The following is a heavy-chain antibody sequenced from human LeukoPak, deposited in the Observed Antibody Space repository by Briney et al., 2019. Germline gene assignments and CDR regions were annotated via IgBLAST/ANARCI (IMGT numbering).Heavy chain of an antibody. Sequence: SETLSLTCTVSGGSISSYYWSWIRQPPGKGLQWIGYIYYSGSTNYNPSPKSRVTISVDTSKNQFSLKLSSVTAADTAVFYCARVRGYSYGSDAFDIWGQGTMVTVSS. V-gene: IGHV4-59*01. CDR3: ARVRGYSYGSDAFDI. D-gene: IGHD5-18*01. J-gene: IGHJ3*02. CDR2: IYYSGST. CDR1: GGSISSYY.